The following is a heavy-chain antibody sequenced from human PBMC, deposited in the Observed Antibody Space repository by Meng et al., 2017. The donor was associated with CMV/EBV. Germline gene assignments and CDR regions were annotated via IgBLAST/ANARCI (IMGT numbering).Heavy chain of an antibody. CDR2: MNPNSGNT. J-gene: IGHJ6*02. D-gene: IGHD1-7*01. V-gene: IGHV1-8*03. Sequence: ASVKVSCKASGYTFTSYDINWVRQATGQGLEWMGWMNPNSGNTGYAQKFQGRVTITRNTSISTAYMELSSLRSEDTAVYYCARGRLTGTTVRGYYYYGMDVWGQGTTVTVSS. CDR3: ARGRLTGTTVRGYYYYGMDV. CDR1: GYTFTSYD.